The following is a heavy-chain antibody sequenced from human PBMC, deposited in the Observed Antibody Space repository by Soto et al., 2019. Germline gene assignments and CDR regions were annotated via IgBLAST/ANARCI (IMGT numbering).Heavy chain of an antibody. J-gene: IGHJ4*02. D-gene: IGHD4-17*01. Sequence: EVKLVEPGGGLVQPGGSPRLSFAASGFAFSSYYMSWVRQAPGKGLEGVANIKQDEREKYYLDSVKGRFTISRDDAKNSLFLQMNSLRVDDTAVYYCAREKRANGYFDYWGQGTLVTVSS. CDR3: AREKRANGYFDY. V-gene: IGHV3-7*01. CDR1: GFAFSSYY. CDR2: IKQDEREK.